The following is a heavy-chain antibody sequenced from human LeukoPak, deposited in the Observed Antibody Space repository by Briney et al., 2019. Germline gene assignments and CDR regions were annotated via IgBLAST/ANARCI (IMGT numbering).Heavy chain of an antibody. D-gene: IGHD5-18*01. CDR2: IYYSGST. CDR3: ARRAMATLGWYFDL. Sequence: SETLSLTCTVSGGSISSYYWSWIRQPPGKGLEWIGYIYYSGSTNYNPSLKSRVTISVDTSKNQFSLKLSSVTAADTAVYYCARRAMATLGWYFDLWGRGTLVTVSS. CDR1: GGSISSYY. V-gene: IGHV4-59*08. J-gene: IGHJ2*01.